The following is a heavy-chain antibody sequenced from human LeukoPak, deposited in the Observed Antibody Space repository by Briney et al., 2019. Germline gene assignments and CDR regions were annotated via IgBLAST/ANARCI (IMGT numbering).Heavy chain of an antibody. J-gene: IGHJ6*03. CDR2: ISYSGAT. Sequence: SETLSLTCTLSGGTVTSSTYFWGWIRQPPGKGLEWIGSISYSGATYYNPSLKSRVSMSVHTSKNQFSLKLSSVTAADTAGYYCARDGFYYHYYMDVWGEGTTVTVSS. CDR1: GGTVTSSTYF. CDR3: ARDGFYYHYYMDV. D-gene: IGHD1-14*01. V-gene: IGHV4-39*07.